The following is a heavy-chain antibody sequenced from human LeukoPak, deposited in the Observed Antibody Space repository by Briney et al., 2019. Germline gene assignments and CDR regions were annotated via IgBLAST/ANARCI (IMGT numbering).Heavy chain of an antibody. CDR2: ISSSSSYI. V-gene: IGHV3-21*01. Sequence: GGSLRLSCAASGFTFSSYSMNWVRQAPGKGLEWVSSISSSSSYIYYADSVKGRFTISRDNAKNSLYLQMNSLRAEDTAVYYCARGHSEGLHYFDYWGQGTLVTVSS. D-gene: IGHD2-21*01. CDR3: ARGHSEGLHYFDY. J-gene: IGHJ4*02. CDR1: GFTFSSYS.